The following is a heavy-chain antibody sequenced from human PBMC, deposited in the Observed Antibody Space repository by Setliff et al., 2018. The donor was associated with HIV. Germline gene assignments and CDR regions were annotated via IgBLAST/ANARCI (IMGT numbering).Heavy chain of an antibody. CDR2: MNRHGREK. CDR1: GFTFSSSW. D-gene: IGHD3-22*01. CDR3: TTGLGTYYYDSSGSPRIDY. Sequence: PGGSLRLSCAASGFTFSSSWMNWVRQAPGRGLEYVAGMNRHGREKLYADSVTGRFSISRDNSKNSLYLQMSSLRTEDTAVYYCTTGLGTYYYDSSGSPRIDYWGQGTLVTVSS. V-gene: IGHV3-7*05. J-gene: IGHJ4*02.